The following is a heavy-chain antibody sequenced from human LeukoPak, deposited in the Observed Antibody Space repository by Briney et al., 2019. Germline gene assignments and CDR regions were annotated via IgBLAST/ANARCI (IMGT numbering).Heavy chain of an antibody. J-gene: IGHJ5*02. D-gene: IGHD3-3*01. CDR3: ARVPHGETIFGVVLYWFDP. Sequence: SETLSLTCTVSSYSISSGYYWGWIRQPPGKGLEWIGSIYHSGSAYYNPSLKSRVTISVDTSKNQFSLKVNSVTTADTAVYYCARVPHGETIFGVVLYWFDPWGQGTLVIVSS. CDR2: IYHSGSA. V-gene: IGHV4-38-2*02. CDR1: SYSISSGYY.